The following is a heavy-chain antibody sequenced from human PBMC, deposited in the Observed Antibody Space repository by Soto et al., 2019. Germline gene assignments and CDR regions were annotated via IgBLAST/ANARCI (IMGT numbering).Heavy chain of an antibody. Sequence: EVRLVQSGAEVKKPGESLKISCQASGYSFRSYWISWVRQMPGRGLEWLGRIDGGDSYTKYNPSFEGHVTMSLDESNSTAYLQWSSLKASDTATYFCARHYYSTAASDYWGQGTVVTVSS. D-gene: IGHD1-26*01. V-gene: IGHV5-10-1*01. J-gene: IGHJ4*02. CDR2: IDGGDSYT. CDR1: GYSFRSYW. CDR3: ARHYYSTAASDY.